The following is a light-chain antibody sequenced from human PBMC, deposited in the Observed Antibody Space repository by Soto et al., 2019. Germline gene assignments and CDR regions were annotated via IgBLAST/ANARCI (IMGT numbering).Light chain of an antibody. CDR3: SSYAGSNHFV. V-gene: IGLV2-8*01. CDR2: EVS. J-gene: IGLJ1*01. CDR1: SSDVGGYNY. Sequence: QSALTQPPSASGSPGQSVTISCSGTSSDVGGYNYVSWHQQHPGKAPKLMIYEVSKRPSGVPDRFSGPKSGNTASLIVSGLQAEDEADYYCSSYAGSNHFVFGTGTKVTVL.